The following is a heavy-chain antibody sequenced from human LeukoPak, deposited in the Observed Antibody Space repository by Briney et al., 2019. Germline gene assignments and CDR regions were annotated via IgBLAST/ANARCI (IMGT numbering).Heavy chain of an antibody. CDR3: ARGYTYYGSGSYFDY. CDR2: IYYSGST. Sequence: SETLSLTCTVPGGSISSYYWSWIRQPPGKGLEWIGYIYYSGSTNYNPSLKSRVTISVDTSKNQFSLKLSSVTAADTAVYYCARGYTYYGSGSYFDYWGQGTLVTVSS. V-gene: IGHV4-59*12. CDR1: GGSISSYY. D-gene: IGHD3-10*01. J-gene: IGHJ4*02.